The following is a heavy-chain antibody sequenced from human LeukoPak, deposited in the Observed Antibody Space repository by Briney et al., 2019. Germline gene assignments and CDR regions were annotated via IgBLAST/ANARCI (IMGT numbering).Heavy chain of an antibody. D-gene: IGHD5-24*01. CDR2: ISAYNGNT. J-gene: IGHJ5*02. CDR1: GGTFSSYA. Sequence: VASVKVSCKASGGTFSSYAISWVRQAPGQGLEWMGWISAYNGNTNYAQKLQGRVTMTTDTSTSTAYMELRSLRSDDTAVYYCARDTRRWLQFPVWFDPWGQGTLVTVSS. V-gene: IGHV1-18*01. CDR3: ARDTRRWLQFPVWFDP.